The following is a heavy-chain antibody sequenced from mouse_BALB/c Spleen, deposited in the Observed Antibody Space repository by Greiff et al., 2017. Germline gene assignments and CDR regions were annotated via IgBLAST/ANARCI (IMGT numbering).Heavy chain of an antibody. CDR3: ARREIYDGYYDAMDY. Sequence: VQLKESGPGLVKPSQSLSLTCTVTGYSITSDYAWNWIRQFPGNKLEWMGYISYSGSTSYNPSLKSRISITRDTSKDQFFLQLNSVTTEDTATYYCARREIYDGYYDAMDYWGQGTSVTVSS. V-gene: IGHV3-2*02. D-gene: IGHD2-3*01. CDR2: ISYSGST. CDR1: GYSITSDYA. J-gene: IGHJ4*01.